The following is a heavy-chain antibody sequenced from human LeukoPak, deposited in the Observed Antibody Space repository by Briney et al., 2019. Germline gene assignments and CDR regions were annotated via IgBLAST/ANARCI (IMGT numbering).Heavy chain of an antibody. CDR1: GFTFRDFW. J-gene: IGHJ4*02. V-gene: IGHV3-7*01. Sequence: GSLRLSCAASGFTFRDFWMHWVRQAPGKGLEWVANINQDGSEKYFVDSVRGRFTISRDTAKNSLDLQMNNLRAEDTAAYYCARDRGYTSFDYWGQGILVTVSS. CDR2: INQDGSEK. CDR3: ARDRGYTSFDY. D-gene: IGHD5-18*01.